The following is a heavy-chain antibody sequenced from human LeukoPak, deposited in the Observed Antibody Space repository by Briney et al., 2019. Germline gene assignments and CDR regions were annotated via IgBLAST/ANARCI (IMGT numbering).Heavy chain of an antibody. CDR2: ISSSGSTI. Sequence: GGSLRLSCAASGFTFDDYGMSWVRQAPGKGLEWVSYISSSGSTIYYADSVKGRFTISRDNAKNSLYLQMNSLRAEDTAVYYCARRGPSGYRYMDVWGKGTTVTVSS. D-gene: IGHD5-18*01. CDR3: ARRGPSGYRYMDV. V-gene: IGHV3-11*04. CDR1: GFTFDDYG. J-gene: IGHJ6*03.